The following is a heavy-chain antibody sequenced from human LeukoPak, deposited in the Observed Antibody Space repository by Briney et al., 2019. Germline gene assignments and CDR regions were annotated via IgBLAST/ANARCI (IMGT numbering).Heavy chain of an antibody. Sequence: SVKVSCKASGGTFSSYAISWVRQAPGQGLEWMGGIIPIFGTANYAQKFQGRVTITADESTSTAYMELSGLRSEDTAVYYCARAAIVVVPAARSAFDIWGQGTMVTVSS. J-gene: IGHJ3*02. V-gene: IGHV1-69*01. CDR2: IIPIFGTA. CDR1: GGTFSSYA. CDR3: ARAAIVVVPAARSAFDI. D-gene: IGHD2-2*01.